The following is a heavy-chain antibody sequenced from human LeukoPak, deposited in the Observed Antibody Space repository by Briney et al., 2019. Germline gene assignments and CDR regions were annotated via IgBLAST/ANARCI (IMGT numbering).Heavy chain of an antibody. CDR3: ARHMGLGYSYGYPYFDY. V-gene: IGHV4-59*08. CDR1: RGSISSYY. Sequence: SETLSLTCTVSRGSISSYYWSWIRQPPGKGLEWMGYIYYSGSTNYNPSLKSRVTISVDTSKNQFSLKLSSVTAADTAVYYCARHMGLGYSYGYPYFDYWGQGTLVTVSS. D-gene: IGHD5-18*01. CDR2: IYYSGST. J-gene: IGHJ4*02.